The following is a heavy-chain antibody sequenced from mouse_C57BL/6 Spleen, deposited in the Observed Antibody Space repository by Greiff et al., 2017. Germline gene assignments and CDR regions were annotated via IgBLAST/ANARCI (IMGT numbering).Heavy chain of an antibody. CDR1: GYAFSSYW. V-gene: IGHV1-80*01. Sequence: QVQLQQSGAELVKPGASVKISCKASGYAFSSYWMNWVKQRPGKGLEWIGQIYPGDGDTNYNGKFKGKATLTADKSSSTAYMQLSSLTSEDSAVYYCARSGTTVVAPRFDYWGQGTTLTVSS. J-gene: IGHJ2*01. CDR2: IYPGDGDT. CDR3: ARSGTTVVAPRFDY. D-gene: IGHD1-1*01.